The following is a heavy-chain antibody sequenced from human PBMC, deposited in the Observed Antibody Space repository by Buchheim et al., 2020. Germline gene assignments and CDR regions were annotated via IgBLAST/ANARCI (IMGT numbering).Heavy chain of an antibody. CDR3: ARDDTVGVAASPVYYYYGMDV. V-gene: IGHV3-33*01. D-gene: IGHD6-6*01. J-gene: IGHJ6*02. Sequence: QVQLVESGGGVVQPGRSLRLSCAASGFTFSSYGMHWVRQAPGKGLEWVAVIWYDGSNKYYADSVKGRFTISRDNSKNTLYLQMNSLRAEDTAVYYCARDDTVGVAASPVYYYYGMDVWGQGTT. CDR2: IWYDGSNK. CDR1: GFTFSSYG.